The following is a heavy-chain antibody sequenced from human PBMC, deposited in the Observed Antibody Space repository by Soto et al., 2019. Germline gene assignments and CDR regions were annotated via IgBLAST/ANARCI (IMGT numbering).Heavy chain of an antibody. D-gene: IGHD2-2*01. CDR3: ARGPSSLTRFDY. V-gene: IGHV3-30-3*01. CDR1: GFTFSSYA. CDR2: ISYDGSNK. Sequence: PXGSLGLSCAASGFTFSSYAMHWVRQAPGKGLEWVAVISYDGSNKYYADSVKGRFTISRDNSKNTLYLQMNSLRADDTAVYYCARGPSSLTRFDYWGQGTLVTVSS. J-gene: IGHJ4*02.